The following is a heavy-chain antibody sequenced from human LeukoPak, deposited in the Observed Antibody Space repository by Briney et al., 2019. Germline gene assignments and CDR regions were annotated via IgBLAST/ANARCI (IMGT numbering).Heavy chain of an antibody. J-gene: IGHJ5*02. V-gene: IGHV3-7*03. CDR2: IKQDGSEK. D-gene: IGHD6-13*01. CDR1: GFTFSSYW. CDR3: AKGEAAAGTSSWFDP. Sequence: GGSLRLSCAASGFTFSSYWMSWVRQAPGKGLEWVANIKQDGSEKYYVDSVKGRFTISRDNSRNTLYLQMSSLGAADTAVYYCAKGEAAAGTSSWFDPWGQGTLVTVSS.